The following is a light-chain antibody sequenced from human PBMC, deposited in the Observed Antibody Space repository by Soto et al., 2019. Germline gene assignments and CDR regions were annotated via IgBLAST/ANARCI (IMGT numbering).Light chain of an antibody. CDR1: SSDVGGYNY. Sequence: QSVLTQPRSVSGSPGQSVTISCTGTSSDVGGYNYVSWYQQYPGKAPKFMIYDVSKRPSGVPGRFSGSKSGNTASLTISGLRAEDEADYYCCSYAGNYTVVFGGGTKLTVL. CDR2: DVS. J-gene: IGLJ2*01. CDR3: CSYAGNYTVV. V-gene: IGLV2-11*01.